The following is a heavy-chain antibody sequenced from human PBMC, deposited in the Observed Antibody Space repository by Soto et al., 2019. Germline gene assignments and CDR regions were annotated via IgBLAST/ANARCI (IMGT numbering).Heavy chain of an antibody. CDR3: ARKLELRGSYYYYYDMDV. CDR1: GYTFTDYY. V-gene: IGHV1-2*02. D-gene: IGHD1-7*01. Sequence: SLTVSFKASGYTFTDYYMHWVRQSPGQGLEWMGWINPNSGGTNYAQKFQGRVTMTRDTSISTAYMELSRLRSDDTAVYYCARKLELRGSYYYYYDMDVWGQGTTVTVSS. CDR2: INPNSGGT. J-gene: IGHJ6*02.